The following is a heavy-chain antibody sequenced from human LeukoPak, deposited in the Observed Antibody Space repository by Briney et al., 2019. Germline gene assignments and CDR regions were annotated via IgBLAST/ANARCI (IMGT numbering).Heavy chain of an antibody. CDR1: GFTFSSYS. V-gene: IGHV3-23*01. CDR2: ISGSGGST. D-gene: IGHD1-26*01. J-gene: IGHJ4*02. Sequence: GGSLRLSCAASGFTFSSYSMNWVRQAPGKGLEWVSAISGSGGSTYYADSVKGRFTISRDNSKNTLYLQMNSLRAEDTAVYYCAKGIVGATTFDYWGQGTLVTVSS. CDR3: AKGIVGATTFDY.